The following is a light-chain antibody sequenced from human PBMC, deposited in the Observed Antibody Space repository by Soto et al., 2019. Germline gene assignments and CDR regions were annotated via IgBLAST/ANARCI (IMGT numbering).Light chain of an antibody. CDR1: QSISGTY. CDR2: SAS. CDR3: QHYGTSPST. V-gene: IGKV3-20*01. J-gene: IGKJ1*01. Sequence: DTVLTQSPGTLSLTSGERATLSCRASQSISGTYVAWYQQKPGQAPRLLIYSASTRATGIPDRFSGSGSGTDFTLTISRLEPEDFAVYYCQHYGTSPSTFGRGTKADIK.